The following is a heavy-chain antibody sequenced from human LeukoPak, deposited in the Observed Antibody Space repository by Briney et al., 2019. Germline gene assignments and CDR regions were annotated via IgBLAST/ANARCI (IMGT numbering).Heavy chain of an antibody. CDR2: TYYKSKWYN. CDR3: ARVSSPWSPRDAFDI. CDR1: GDSVSSNSAT. D-gene: IGHD1-26*01. J-gene: IGHJ3*02. V-gene: IGHV6-1*01. Sequence: SQTLSLTSAISGDSVSSNSATWNWIRQSPSRGLEWLGRTYYKSKWYNDYAVSVKSRITINSDTSKNQFSLQLSSVTPEDTAVYYCARVSSPWSPRDAFDIWGQGTVVTVSS.